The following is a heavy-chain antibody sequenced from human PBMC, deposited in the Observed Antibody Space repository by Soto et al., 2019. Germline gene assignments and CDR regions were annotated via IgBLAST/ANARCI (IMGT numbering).Heavy chain of an antibody. CDR3: ARASPKTGDHHAFDI. D-gene: IGHD7-27*01. J-gene: IGHJ3*02. CDR1: GFTFSSYD. CDR2: IGTAGDP. Sequence: GGSLRLSCAASGFTFSSYDMHWVRQATGKGLEWVSAIGTAGDPYYPGSVKGRFTISRENAKNSLYLQMNSLRAGDTAVYSCARASPKTGDHHAFDIWGQGTMVTVSS. V-gene: IGHV3-13*05.